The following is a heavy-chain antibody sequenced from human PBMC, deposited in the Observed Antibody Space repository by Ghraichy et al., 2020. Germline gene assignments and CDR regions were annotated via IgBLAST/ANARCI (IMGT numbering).Heavy chain of an antibody. D-gene: IGHD3-3*01. V-gene: IGHV3-30*18. CDR1: GFTFSSYG. CDR2: ISYDGSNK. J-gene: IGHJ4*02. Sequence: GGSLRLSCAASGFTFSSYGMHWVRHAPGKGLEWVAVISYDGSNKYYADSGKGRFTISRDNSKNTLYLQMNSLRAEDTAVYYCAKGKSITTSPKEFDYWGQGTLVTVSS. CDR3: AKGKSITTSPKEFDY.